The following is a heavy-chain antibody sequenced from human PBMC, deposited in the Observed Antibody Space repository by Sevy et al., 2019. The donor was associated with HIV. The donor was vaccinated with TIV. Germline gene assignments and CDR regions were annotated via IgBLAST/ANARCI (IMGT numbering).Heavy chain of an antibody. D-gene: IGHD6-19*01. CDR1: GYTFTSYG. J-gene: IGHJ6*03. Sequence: ASVKVSCKASGYTFTSYGISWLRQAPGQGLEWMGWISAYNGNTNYAQKLQGRVTMTTDTSTSTAYMELRSLRSDDTAVYYCARDSGTYSSGWYYYYYYMDVWGKGTTVTVSS. CDR3: ARDSGTYSSGWYYYYYYMDV. CDR2: ISAYNGNT. V-gene: IGHV1-18*01.